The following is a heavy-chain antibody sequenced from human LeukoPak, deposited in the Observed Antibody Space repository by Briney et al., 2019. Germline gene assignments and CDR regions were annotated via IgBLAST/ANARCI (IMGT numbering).Heavy chain of an antibody. D-gene: IGHD2-21*01. V-gene: IGHV3-30*02. J-gene: IGHJ3*02. CDR1: GFTFSSYG. Sequence: GGSLRLSCAASGFTFSSYGMHWVRQAPGKGLEWVAFIRYDGSNKYYADSVKGRFTISRDNAKNSLYLQMNNLRAEDTAMFYCATSMAQDVDAFHIWGQGTMVTVSS. CDR2: IRYDGSNK. CDR3: ATSMAQDVDAFHI.